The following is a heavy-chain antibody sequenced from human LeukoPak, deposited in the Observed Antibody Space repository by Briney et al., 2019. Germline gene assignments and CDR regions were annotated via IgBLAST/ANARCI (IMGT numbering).Heavy chain of an antibody. J-gene: IGHJ5*01. V-gene: IGHV4-39*01. CDR3: ARRPRGVIIKTWFDS. CDR2: INHSGSA. Sequence: SETLSPTCTVSGGSISSSSYYWGWIRQPPGKGLEWIGEINHSGSANYNPSLKSRVTIFLDTSKNQFSLNLSSVTAADTAVYYCARRPRGVIIKTWFDSWGQGTLVTVSS. D-gene: IGHD3-10*01. CDR1: GGSISSSSYY.